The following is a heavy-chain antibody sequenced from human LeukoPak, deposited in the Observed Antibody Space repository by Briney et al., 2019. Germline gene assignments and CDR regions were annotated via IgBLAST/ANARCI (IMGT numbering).Heavy chain of an antibody. CDR1: GGSFSSYY. D-gene: IGHD3-9*01. CDR2: IYYSGST. V-gene: IGHV4-59*01. CDR3: ARDFEGYYYGMDV. J-gene: IGHJ6*02. Sequence: PSETLSLTCTVSGGSFSSYYWSWIRQPPGKGLEWLGYIYYSGSTNYNPSLKSRVTISVDTSKNQFSLKLSSVTAADTAVYYCARDFEGYYYGMDVWGQGTTVTVSS.